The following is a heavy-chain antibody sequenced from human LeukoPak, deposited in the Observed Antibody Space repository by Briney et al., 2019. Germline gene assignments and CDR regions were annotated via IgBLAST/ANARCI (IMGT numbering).Heavy chain of an antibody. CDR3: AREVDTAMVGMDV. V-gene: IGHV1-69*04. CDR2: IIPILGIA. D-gene: IGHD5-18*01. CDR1: GGTFSSYA. Sequence: SVKVSSKASGGTFSSYAISWVRQAPGQGLEWMGRIIPILGIANYAQKSQGRVTITADKSTSTAYMELSSLRSEDTAVYYCAREVDTAMVGMDVWGQGTTVTVSS. J-gene: IGHJ6*02.